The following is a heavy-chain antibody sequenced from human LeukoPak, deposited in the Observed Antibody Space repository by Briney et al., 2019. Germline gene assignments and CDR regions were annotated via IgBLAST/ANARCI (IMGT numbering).Heavy chain of an antibody. V-gene: IGHV4-4*07. J-gene: IGHJ6*01. CDR3: ARGHAVNYFGSGSYDGMDV. Sequence: SGTLSLTCTVSGGCISSYYWSWICQPAGKGLEWIGRIYTSGGTTYKPSLTSRVILSVDTSKSQLSLKLSCVTAADTAVQYCARGHAVNYFGSGSYDGMDVGREGTTVTLHS. CDR2: IYTSGGT. CDR1: GGCISSYY. D-gene: IGHD3-10*01.